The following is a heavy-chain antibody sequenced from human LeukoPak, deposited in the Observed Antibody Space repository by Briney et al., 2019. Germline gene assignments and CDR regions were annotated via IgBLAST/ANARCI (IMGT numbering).Heavy chain of an antibody. J-gene: IGHJ5*02. Sequence: SETLSLTCTVSGASITTYYWSWIRQPPGKGLEWIGYISYSGSTNYNPSLKSRVTISVDTSKNQFSLKLSSVTAADTAVYYCARGCSAGTPHNWFDPWGQGTLVTVSS. V-gene: IGHV4-59*01. CDR1: GASITTYY. D-gene: IGHD6-13*01. CDR3: ARGCSAGTPHNWFDP. CDR2: ISYSGST.